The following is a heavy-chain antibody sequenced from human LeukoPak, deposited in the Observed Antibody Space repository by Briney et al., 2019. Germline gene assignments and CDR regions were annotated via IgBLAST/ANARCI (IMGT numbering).Heavy chain of an antibody. CDR1: GYTFMSSG. CDR2: ISGYNGDT. CDR3: AREEGGKHYYMDV. V-gene: IGHV1-18*01. D-gene: IGHD3-16*01. Sequence: ASVKVSCKVSGYTFMSSGISWVRQAPGQGLEWMGWISGYNGDTNYAQKFQGRVTMTTDSSTSTAYMELRSLRSDDTAVYYCAREEGGKHYYMDVWGKGTSVTVSS. J-gene: IGHJ6*03.